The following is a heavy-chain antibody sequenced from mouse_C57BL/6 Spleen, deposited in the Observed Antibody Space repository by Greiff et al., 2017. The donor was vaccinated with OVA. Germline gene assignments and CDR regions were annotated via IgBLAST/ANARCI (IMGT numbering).Heavy chain of an antibody. Sequence: QVQLQQSGPELVKPGASVKISCKAYGYAFSSSWMNWVKQRPGKGLEWIGRIYPGDGDTNYSGKFKGKATLTAAKSSSTAYMQLSSLTSEDSAVYVCARSGYGSSPYYFDYWGQGTTLTVSS. D-gene: IGHD1-1*01. CDR1: GYAFSSSW. V-gene: IGHV1-82*01. J-gene: IGHJ2*01. CDR2: IYPGDGDT. CDR3: ARSGYGSSPYYFDY.